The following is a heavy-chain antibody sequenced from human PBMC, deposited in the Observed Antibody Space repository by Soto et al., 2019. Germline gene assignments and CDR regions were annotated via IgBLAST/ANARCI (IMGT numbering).Heavy chain of an antibody. V-gene: IGHV3-66*01. CDR2: IQSGGPT. CDR3: ARDDVLCDGGRCYGVTLDV. Sequence: EVQLLASGGGLVQPGGSLSLSCAASGFTVSSKYMSWFRPAPGKGLEWVSLIQSGGPTYYADSVKCRFTISRDTSENTVHLQMASLRAEDTAVYYCARDDVLCDGGRCYGVTLDVWGKGTTGTGSS. CDR1: GFTVSSKY. J-gene: IGHJ6*04. D-gene: IGHD2-15*01.